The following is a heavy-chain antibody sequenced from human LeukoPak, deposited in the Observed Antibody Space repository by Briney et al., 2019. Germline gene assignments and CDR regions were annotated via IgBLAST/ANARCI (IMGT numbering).Heavy chain of an antibody. CDR2: IYWDDDK. J-gene: IGHJ4*02. D-gene: IGHD3-10*01. V-gene: IGHV2-5*02. Sequence: SGLTLVNPTQTLTLTCTFFGCSLSTSGVGVGWIRQPPGNAREWLAIIYWDDDKRYRPSLKTRLFLTKHTSKHRVVLIMHDMDPVDTATYYCANNLLYFGYFNFGFEYWGQGTLVTVSS. CDR1: GCSLSTSGVG. CDR3: ANNLLYFGYFNFGFEY.